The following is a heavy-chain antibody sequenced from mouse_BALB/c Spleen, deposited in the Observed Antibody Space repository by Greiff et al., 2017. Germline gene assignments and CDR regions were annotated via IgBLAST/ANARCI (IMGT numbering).Heavy chain of an antibody. D-gene: IGHD2-4*01. CDR2: INPYYGST. CDR3: ARSGDYDVGAMDY. Sequence: VQLQQTGPELVKPGASVKISCKASGYSFTDYIMLWVKQSHGKSLEWIGNINPYYGSTSYNLKFKGKATLTVDKSSSTAYMQLNSLTSEDSAVYYCARSGDYDVGAMDYWGQGTSVTVSS. CDR1: GYSFTDYI. J-gene: IGHJ4*01. V-gene: IGHV1-39*01.